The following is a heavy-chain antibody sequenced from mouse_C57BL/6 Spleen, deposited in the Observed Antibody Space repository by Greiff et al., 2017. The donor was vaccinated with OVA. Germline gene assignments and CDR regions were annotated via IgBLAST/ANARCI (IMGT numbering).Heavy chain of an antibody. Sequence: QVQLQQSGPELVKPGASVKISCKASGYAFSSSWMNWVKQRPGKGLEWIGRIYPGDGDTNYNGKFKGKATLTADKSSSTAYMQLSSLTSEDSAVYFCARLDYYGGARDYWGQGTSVTVSS. V-gene: IGHV1-82*01. J-gene: IGHJ4*01. CDR3: ARLDYYGGARDY. D-gene: IGHD1-1*01. CDR1: GYAFSSSW. CDR2: IYPGDGDT.